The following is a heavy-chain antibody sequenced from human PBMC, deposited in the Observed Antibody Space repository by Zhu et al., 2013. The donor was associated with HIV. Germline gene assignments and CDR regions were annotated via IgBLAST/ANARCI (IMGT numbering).Heavy chain of an antibody. Sequence: QVQLQESGPGLVKPSETLSLTCTVSGGSISSYYWSWIRQPPGKGLEWIGYIYYSGSTNYNPSLKSRVTISVDTSKNQFSLKLSSVTAADTAVYYCARDQLAFWSAQGYYGMDVWGQGTTVTVSS. CDR3: ARDQLAFWSAQGYYGMDV. V-gene: IGHV4-59*01. CDR1: GGSISSYY. CDR2: IYYSGST. J-gene: IGHJ6*02. D-gene: IGHD3-3*01.